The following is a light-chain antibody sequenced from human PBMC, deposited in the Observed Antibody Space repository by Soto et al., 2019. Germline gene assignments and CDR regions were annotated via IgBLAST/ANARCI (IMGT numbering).Light chain of an antibody. CDR3: QQYNSYSLT. V-gene: IGKV1-5*03. Sequence: DIQMTQSPSTLSASVGDRVTITCRASQSISSWLAWYQQKPGKAPKLLLYKASSLESAVPSRFSGSGSATEFTLTISSLQPDDFVTYYCQQYNSYSLTFGGGTKVEIK. CDR1: QSISSW. CDR2: KAS. J-gene: IGKJ4*01.